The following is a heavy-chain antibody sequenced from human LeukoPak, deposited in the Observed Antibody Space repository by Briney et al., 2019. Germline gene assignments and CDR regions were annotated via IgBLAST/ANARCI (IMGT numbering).Heavy chain of an antibody. CDR2: ISYDGSNK. V-gene: IGHV3-30*04. Sequence: GGSLRLSCAASGFTFSSHAMHWVRQAPGEGLEWVAVISYDGSNKYYADSVKGRFTISRDNSKNTLYLQMNSLRAEDTAVYYCAKDYYGSSGFDYWGQGTLVTVSS. CDR3: AKDYYGSSGFDY. CDR1: GFTFSSHA. D-gene: IGHD3-10*01. J-gene: IGHJ4*02.